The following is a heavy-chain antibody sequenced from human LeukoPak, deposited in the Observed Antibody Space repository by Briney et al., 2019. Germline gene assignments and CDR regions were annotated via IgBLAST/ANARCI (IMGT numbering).Heavy chain of an antibody. CDR3: ARDLGGATLDAFDI. J-gene: IGHJ3*02. Sequence: PGRSLRLSCAASEFTFSNYAIHWVRQAPGKGLEWVAGISNDGSTKYYAASVKGRFTISRDSSKNTLYLQMNSLRADDTAVYYCARDLGGATLDAFDIWGRGTMVTVSS. CDR1: EFTFSNYA. CDR2: ISNDGSTK. V-gene: IGHV3-30-3*01. D-gene: IGHD1-26*01.